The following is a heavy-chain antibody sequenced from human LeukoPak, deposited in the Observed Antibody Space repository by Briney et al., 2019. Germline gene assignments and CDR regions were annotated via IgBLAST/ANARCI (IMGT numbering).Heavy chain of an antibody. J-gene: IGHJ5*02. CDR2: ISGSGGGT. CDR3: AKDGCRITSCHVLVDP. V-gene: IGHV3-23*01. D-gene: IGHD2-2*01. Sequence: PGGSLRLSCATSGFTFSSSAMSWVRQPPGKGLAWVSTISGSGGGTYYADSVKGRFTISRDNSKNTLYLQMNGLRAEDTAVYYCAKDGCRITSCHVLVDPWGQGTLVTVSS. CDR1: GFTFSSSA.